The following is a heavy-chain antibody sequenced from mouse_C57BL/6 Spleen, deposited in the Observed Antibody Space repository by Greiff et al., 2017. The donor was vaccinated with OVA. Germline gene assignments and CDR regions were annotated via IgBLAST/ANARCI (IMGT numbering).Heavy chain of an antibody. J-gene: IGHJ2*01. V-gene: IGHV3-6*01. CDR3: AGPGYFDY. Sequence: EVKLQESGPGLVKPSQSLSLTCSVTGYSITSGYYWNWIRQFPGNKLEWMGYISYDGSNNYNPSLKNRISITRDTSKNQFFLKLNSVTTEDTATYYCAGPGYFDYWGQGTTLTVSS. CDR1: GYSITSGYY. CDR2: ISYDGSN.